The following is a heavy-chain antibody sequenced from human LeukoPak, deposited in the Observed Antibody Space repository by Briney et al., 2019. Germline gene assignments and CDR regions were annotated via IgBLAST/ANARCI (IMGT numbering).Heavy chain of an antibody. CDR2: INSDGSST. Sequence: GGSLRLSCAASGFTFSSYWMHWVRQAPGKGLVWVSRINSDGSSTTYADSVKGRFTISRDNAKNTLYLQMNSLRAEDTAVYYCARFGWVPPTHFDYWGQGTLVTVSS. D-gene: IGHD3-10*01. CDR1: GFTFSSYW. J-gene: IGHJ4*02. V-gene: IGHV3-74*01. CDR3: ARFGWVPPTHFDY.